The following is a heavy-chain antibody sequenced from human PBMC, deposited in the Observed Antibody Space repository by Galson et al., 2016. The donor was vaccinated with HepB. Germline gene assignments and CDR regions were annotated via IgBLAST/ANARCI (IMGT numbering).Heavy chain of an antibody. V-gene: IGHV3-30-3*01. CDR2: TSYDGSNK. Sequence: SLRLSCAASGFTFSSYAMHWVRQAPGKGLEWVAVTSYDGSNKYYAVSVKGRFTISRDNSKNTLYLQMNSLRAEDTAVYYCARANRKPRGDYYYGLDVWGQGTTVTVSS. D-gene: IGHD3-10*01. J-gene: IGHJ6*02. CDR1: GFTFSSYA. CDR3: ARANRKPRGDYYYGLDV.